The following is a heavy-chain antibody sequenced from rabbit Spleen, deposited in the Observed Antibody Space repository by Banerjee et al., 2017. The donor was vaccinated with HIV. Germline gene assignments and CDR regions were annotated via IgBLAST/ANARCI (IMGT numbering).Heavy chain of an antibody. V-gene: IGHV1S40*01. J-gene: IGHJ4*01. CDR2: IAGSGSGFT. CDR1: GFSFSSNDY. D-gene: IGHD1-1*01. CDR3: ARDLVGVIGWNFYL. Sequence: QSLEESGGDLVKPGASLTLTCTASGFSFSSNDYMCWVRQAPGKGLEWISCIAGSGSGFTYSATWAKGRFTISKTSSTTVTLQMTSLTVADTATYFCARDLVGVIGWNFYLWGPGTLVTVS.